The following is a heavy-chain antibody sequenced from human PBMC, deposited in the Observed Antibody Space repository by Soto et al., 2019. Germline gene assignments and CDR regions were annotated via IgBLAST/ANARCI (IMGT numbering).Heavy chain of an antibody. J-gene: IGHJ6*03. CDR3: TTDPAFRGDLYYYYMDV. CDR1: GFTFSNAW. D-gene: IGHD3-16*01. CDR2: IKSKTDGGTT. Sequence: EVQLVESGGGLVKPGGSLRLSCAASGFTFSNAWMSWVRQAPGKGLEWVGRIKSKTDGGTTDYAAPVKGRFTISRDDAKNTLYKQMNSLKTDDKAVYYCTTDPAFRGDLYYYYMDVWGKGTTVTVSS. V-gene: IGHV3-15*01.